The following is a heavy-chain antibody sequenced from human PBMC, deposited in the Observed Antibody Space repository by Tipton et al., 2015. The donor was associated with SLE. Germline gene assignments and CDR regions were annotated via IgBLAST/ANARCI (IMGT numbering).Heavy chain of an antibody. V-gene: IGHV3-23*01. D-gene: IGHD5-18*01. CDR3: AKDVDTAMVPYYDYGMDV. J-gene: IGHJ6*02. Sequence: GSLRLSCAASGFTFSSYAMSWVRQAPGKGLEWVSAISGSGGSTYYADSVKGRCTIPRDNSKNTLYLQMNSLRAEDTAVYYCAKDVDTAMVPYYDYGMDVWGQGTTVTVSS. CDR2: ISGSGGST. CDR1: GFTFSSYA.